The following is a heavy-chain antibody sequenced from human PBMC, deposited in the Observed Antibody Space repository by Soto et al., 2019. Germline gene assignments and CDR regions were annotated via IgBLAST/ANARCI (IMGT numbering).Heavy chain of an antibody. CDR1: GFTSSSYA. Sequence: LRLSCAASGFTSSSYAMHWVRQAPGKGLEWVAVISYDGSNKYYADSVKGRFTISRDNSKNTLYLQMNSLRAEDTAVYYCASNHGLYYFDYWGQGTLVTVSS. CDR2: ISYDGSNK. D-gene: IGHD3-10*01. V-gene: IGHV3-30-3*01. J-gene: IGHJ4*02. CDR3: ASNHGLYYFDY.